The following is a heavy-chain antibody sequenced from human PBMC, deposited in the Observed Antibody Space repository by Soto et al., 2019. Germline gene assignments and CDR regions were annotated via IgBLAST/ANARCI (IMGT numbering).Heavy chain of an antibody. D-gene: IGHD2-2*01. CDR1: GGSISNNY. CDR3: ARGFTLESASWGH. V-gene: IGHV4-59*01. Sequence: QVQLQESGPGLVKPSETLSLTCIVSGGSISNNYWSWIRQPPGKGLEWIGYIYYSGSTNYNPSPTSRVTRSVDTSRNKFSLKLTSVTAADTAVYYFARGFTLESASWGHWGQGALVTVSS. CDR2: IYYSGST. J-gene: IGHJ4*02.